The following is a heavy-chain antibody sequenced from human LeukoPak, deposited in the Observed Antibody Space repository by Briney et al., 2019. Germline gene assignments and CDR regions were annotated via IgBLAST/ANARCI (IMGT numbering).Heavy chain of an antibody. CDR3: STGWS. CDR1: GFTFSDAW. V-gene: IGHV3-15*01. Sequence: PGGSLRLPCVASGFTFSDAWLSWVRHIPGKGLEWVGRIKSKSDGGTTDYAAPVKGRFTISRDDSKNTMYLQVSRLKYEDTGVYYCSTGWSWGQGTPVTVSS. CDR2: IKSKSDGGTT. J-gene: IGHJ5*02. D-gene: IGHD6-13*01.